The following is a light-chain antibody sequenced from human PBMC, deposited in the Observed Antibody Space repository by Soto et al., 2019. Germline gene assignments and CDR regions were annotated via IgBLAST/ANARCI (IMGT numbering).Light chain of an antibody. CDR3: QQYNHWPRMLS. Sequence: EIILTQSPATLYVSPGERAILSCRASQSLTSNLAWYQQRPGQAPRLLIYDTSTRAIDIPARFSGSGSGTEFTLTIASLQSEDFAVYYCQQYNHWPRMLSFGGGTRV. CDR2: DTS. CDR1: QSLTSN. V-gene: IGKV3-15*01. J-gene: IGKJ4*01.